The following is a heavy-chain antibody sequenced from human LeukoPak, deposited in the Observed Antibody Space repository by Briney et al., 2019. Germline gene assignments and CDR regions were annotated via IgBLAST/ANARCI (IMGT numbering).Heavy chain of an antibody. CDR2: MTYNGNHA. J-gene: IGHJ5*02. CDR3: VEEPELMPSGDWFDP. D-gene: IGHD1-14*01. CDR1: GFAFGRHA. V-gene: IGHV3-23*01. Sequence: GGSLRLSCVASGFAFGRHAMSWVRQAPGKGLEWVSGMTYNGNHAYYADSVRGRFTISRDNSKDTLYLQMNRLRDEDTAIYYCVEEPELMPSGDWFDPWGQGTLVTVSS.